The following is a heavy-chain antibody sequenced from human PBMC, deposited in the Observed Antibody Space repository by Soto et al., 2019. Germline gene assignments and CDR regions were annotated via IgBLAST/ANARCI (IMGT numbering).Heavy chain of an antibody. D-gene: IGHD6-13*01. CDR2: IYYSGST. J-gene: IGHJ3*02. CDR1: GGSISSSSYY. V-gene: IGHV4-39*01. Sequence: QLQLQESGPGLVKPSETLSLTCTVYGGSISSSSYYWGWIRQPPGKGLEWIGSIYYSGSTYYNPSLKSRVTISVDTSKNQFSLKLSSVTAADTAVYYCARFGQLALDAFDIWGQGTMVTVSS. CDR3: ARFGQLALDAFDI.